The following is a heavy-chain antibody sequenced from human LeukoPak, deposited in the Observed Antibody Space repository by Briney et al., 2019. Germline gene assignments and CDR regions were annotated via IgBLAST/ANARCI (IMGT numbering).Heavy chain of an antibody. CDR2: INHSGST. CDR1: GGSFRGYY. CDR3: ARDRRTNWFDP. Sequence: SETLSLTCAVYGGSFRGYYWSWIRQPPGKGLEWIGEINHSGSTNYNPSLKSRVTMSVDTSKNQFSLKLSSVTAADTAVYYCARDRRTNWFDPWGQGTLVTVSS. J-gene: IGHJ5*02. V-gene: IGHV4-34*01.